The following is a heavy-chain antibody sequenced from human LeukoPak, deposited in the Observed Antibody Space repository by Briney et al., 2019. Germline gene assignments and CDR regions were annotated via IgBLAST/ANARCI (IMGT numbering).Heavy chain of an antibody. Sequence: GGSLRLSCAASGFTFSSYAMSWVRQAPGKGLEWVSDISGSGGSTYYADSVKGRFTISRDNSKNTLYLQMNSLRAEDTAVYYCAKDCSGGSCYGAFDIWGQGTMVTVSS. CDR3: AKDCSGGSCYGAFDI. J-gene: IGHJ3*02. D-gene: IGHD2-15*01. CDR1: GFTFSSYA. V-gene: IGHV3-23*01. CDR2: ISGSGGST.